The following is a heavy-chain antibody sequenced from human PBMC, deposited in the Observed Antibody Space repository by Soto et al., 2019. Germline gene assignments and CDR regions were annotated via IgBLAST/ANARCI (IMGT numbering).Heavy chain of an antibody. D-gene: IGHD6-13*01. CDR3: ARDHHYRNSWSFDA. CDR2: IFHGGTI. Sequence: SETLSLTCAVSGGSIDSSDWWNWVRQPPGKGLEWIGEIFHGGTIIYNPSLKSRVTISVDKSRNQFSLELTSVTAADTAVYYCARDHHYRNSWSFDACGQGTLVTVSS. V-gene: IGHV4-4*02. J-gene: IGHJ4*02. CDR1: GGSIDSSDW.